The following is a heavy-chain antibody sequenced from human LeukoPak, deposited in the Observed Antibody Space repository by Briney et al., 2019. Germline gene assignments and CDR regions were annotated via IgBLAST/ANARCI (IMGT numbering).Heavy chain of an antibody. CDR3: ARLTWDQYFFDF. V-gene: IGHV5-51*01. CDR2: IYPGDSDR. CDR1: GYTFSNYW. D-gene: IGHD1-26*01. Sequence: GESLKISCRGSGYTFSNYWIGWVRQMPGKGLEWMAIIYPGDSDRRYSPSFQGQVTISADRSIWTAYLRWSSLKASDTAIYYCARLTWDQYFFDFWGQGTQVTVSS. J-gene: IGHJ4*01.